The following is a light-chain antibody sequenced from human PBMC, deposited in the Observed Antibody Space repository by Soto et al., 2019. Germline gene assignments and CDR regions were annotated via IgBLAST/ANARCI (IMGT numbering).Light chain of an antibody. Sequence: EIVLTQSPGTLSLSPGERATLSCRASQSVNSSYLAWYQQKPDQAPRPLIYGASSRAIGIPDRFSGSGSGTDFTLTISRLEPEDFAVYYCQQYGSSPWTFGQGTKVEIK. CDR1: QSVNSSY. CDR3: QQYGSSPWT. CDR2: GAS. V-gene: IGKV3-20*01. J-gene: IGKJ1*01.